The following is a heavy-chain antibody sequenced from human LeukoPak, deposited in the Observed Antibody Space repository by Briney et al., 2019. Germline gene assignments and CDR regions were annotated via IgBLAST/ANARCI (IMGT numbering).Heavy chain of an antibody. J-gene: IGHJ4*02. V-gene: IGHV4-31*11. CDR3: ASSKRYCSSTSCYYGDFDY. CDR1: GGSFSGYY. CDR2: IYYSGST. D-gene: IGHD2-2*01. Sequence: SETPSLTCAVYGGSFSGYYWSWIRQHPGKGLEWIGYIYYSGSTYYNPSLKSRVTISVDTSKNQFSLKLSSVTAADTAVYYCASSKRYCSSTSCYYGDFDYWGQGTLVTVSS.